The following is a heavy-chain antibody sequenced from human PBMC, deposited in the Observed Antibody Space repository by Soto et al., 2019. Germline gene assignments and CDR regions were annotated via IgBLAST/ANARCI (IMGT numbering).Heavy chain of an antibody. CDR3: SRDGRGPGMFVS. J-gene: IGHJ5*01. CDR2: ISYDGTQK. CDR1: GFTFNTYS. D-gene: IGHD1-1*01. V-gene: IGHV3-30*15. Sequence: GGSLRLSCAASGFTFNTYSMQWVRQAPGKGLEWVAVISYDGTQKYYADSVKGRFTISRDNSKDTLYVQMSSLRAEDTAVNKRSRDGRGPGMFVSWGHGTLVPVSS.